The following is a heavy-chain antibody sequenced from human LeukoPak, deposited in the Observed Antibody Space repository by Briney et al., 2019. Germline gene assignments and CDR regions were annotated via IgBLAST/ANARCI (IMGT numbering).Heavy chain of an antibody. Sequence: GGSLRLSCAASGFTFSSYAMSWVRQAPGKGLEWVSAISGSGGSTYYADSVKGRFTISRDNSKNTLHLQMNSLRAEDTAVYYCAKGASIAVAGTLDYWGQGTLVTVSS. CDR2: ISGSGGST. CDR1: GFTFSSYA. J-gene: IGHJ4*02. CDR3: AKGASIAVAGTLDY. D-gene: IGHD6-19*01. V-gene: IGHV3-23*01.